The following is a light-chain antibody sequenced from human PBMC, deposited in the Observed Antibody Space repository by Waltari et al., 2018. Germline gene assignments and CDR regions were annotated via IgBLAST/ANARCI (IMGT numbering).Light chain of an antibody. J-gene: IGKJ1*01. CDR2: AAS. CDR3: QQYYSYPWT. Sequence: AIRMTQSPSSFSASTGDRVTITCRASQGISSYLAWYQQKPGKAPKLLIYAASTLQSGVPSRFSGSGSGTDFTLTISCLQSEDFATYYCQQYYSYPWTFGRGSEVEIK. CDR1: QGISSY. V-gene: IGKV1-8*01.